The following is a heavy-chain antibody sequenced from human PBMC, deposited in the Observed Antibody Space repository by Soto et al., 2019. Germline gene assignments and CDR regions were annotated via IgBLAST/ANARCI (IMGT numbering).Heavy chain of an antibody. Sequence: ASVKVSCKASGYTFTGYYMHWVRQAPGQGLEWMGWINPNSGGTNYAQKFQGRVTMTRDTSISTAYMELSRLRSDDTAVYYCARCMITFGGVLVFDYWGQGTLVPVSS. J-gene: IGHJ4*02. CDR2: INPNSGGT. CDR1: GYTFTGYY. V-gene: IGHV1-2*02. D-gene: IGHD3-16*02. CDR3: ARCMITFGGVLVFDY.